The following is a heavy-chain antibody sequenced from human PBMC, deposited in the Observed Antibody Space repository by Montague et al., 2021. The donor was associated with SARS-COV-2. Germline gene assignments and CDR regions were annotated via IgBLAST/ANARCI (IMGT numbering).Heavy chain of an antibody. J-gene: IGHJ6*03. CDR1: GGSFSGYY. CDR2: INHSGST. Sequence: SETLSLTCAVYGGSFSGYYWSWIRQPPGKGLEWIGEINHSGSTNYNPSLKSRVTISMDTSKNQFSLKLSSVTAADTAVYYCARGVRQLGVRYYYYYIDVWDKGTMVNVSS. V-gene: IGHV4-34*01. D-gene: IGHD6-6*01. CDR3: ARGVRQLGVRYYYYYIDV.